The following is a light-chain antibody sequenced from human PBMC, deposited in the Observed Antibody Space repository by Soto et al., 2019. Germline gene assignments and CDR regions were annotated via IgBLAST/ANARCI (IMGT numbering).Light chain of an antibody. V-gene: IGKV3-20*01. J-gene: IGKJ2*01. Sequence: EIVLTQSPGTLSLSPGERATLSCRASQSVSGSYLAWYQQKPGQAPRLLIYGASSRATGIPDRFSGSGSGTDFTLTSSRLEPEEFAVYYCQQYGSSLYTFGQGTKLEIK. CDR1: QSVSGSY. CDR2: GAS. CDR3: QQYGSSLYT.